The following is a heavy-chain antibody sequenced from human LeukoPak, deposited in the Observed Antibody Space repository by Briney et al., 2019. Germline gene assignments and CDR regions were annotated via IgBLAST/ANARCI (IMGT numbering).Heavy chain of an antibody. CDR2: IYYSGST. CDR1: GGSISSSSYY. V-gene: IGHV4-39*07. D-gene: IGHD3-9*01. J-gene: IGHJ4*02. Sequence: SETLSLTCTVSGGSISSSSYYWGWIRQPPGKGLEWIGRIYYSGSTYYNPSLKSRVTISVDTSKNQSSLKLSSVTAADTAVYYCARSSRYFDWLPFDYWGQGTLVTVSS. CDR3: ARSSRYFDWLPFDY.